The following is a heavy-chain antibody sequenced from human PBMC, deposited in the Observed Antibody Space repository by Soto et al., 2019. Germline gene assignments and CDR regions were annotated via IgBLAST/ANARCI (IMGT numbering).Heavy chain of an antibody. CDR1: GFTFSSYG. Sequence: PGGSLRLSCAASGFTFSSYGMHWVRQAPGKGLEWVAVISYDGSNKYYADSVKGRFTISRDNSKNTLYLQMNSLRAEDTAVYYCAKDMRHCSSTSCHYYYYYGMDVWGQGTTVTVSS. J-gene: IGHJ6*02. CDR3: AKDMRHCSSTSCHYYYYYGMDV. D-gene: IGHD2-2*01. V-gene: IGHV3-30*18. CDR2: ISYDGSNK.